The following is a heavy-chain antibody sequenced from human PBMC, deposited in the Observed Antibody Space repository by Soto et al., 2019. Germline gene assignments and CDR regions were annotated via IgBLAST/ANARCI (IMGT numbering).Heavy chain of an antibody. V-gene: IGHV4-59*01. J-gene: IGHJ4*02. CDR1: GGSISSYY. Sequence: SETLSLTCTVSGGSISSYYWSWIRQPPGKGLEWIGYIYYSGSTNYNPSLKSRVTISVDTSKNQFSLKLSSVTAADTAVYYCARGKYSSSWYYFDYWGQGTLVTVSS. CDR2: IYYSGST. D-gene: IGHD6-13*01. CDR3: ARGKYSSSWYYFDY.